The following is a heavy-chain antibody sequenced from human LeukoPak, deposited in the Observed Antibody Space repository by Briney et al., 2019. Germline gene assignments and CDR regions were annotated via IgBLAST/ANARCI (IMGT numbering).Heavy chain of an antibody. CDR2: INPNSGGT. Sequence: ASVKVSCKASGGTFSSYAISWVRQAPGQGLEWMGWINPNSGGTNYAQKFQGRVTMTRDTSISTAYMELSRLRSDDTAVYYCARGLGYCSGGSCYLNWFDPWGQGTLVTVSS. J-gene: IGHJ5*02. V-gene: IGHV1-2*02. CDR1: GGTFSSYA. D-gene: IGHD2-15*01. CDR3: ARGLGYCSGGSCYLNWFDP.